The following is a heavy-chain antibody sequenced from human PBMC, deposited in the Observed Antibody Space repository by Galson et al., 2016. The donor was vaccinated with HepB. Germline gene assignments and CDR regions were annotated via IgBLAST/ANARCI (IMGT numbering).Heavy chain of an antibody. CDR2: IYPGDSDT. CDR1: GYTFTRYW. V-gene: IGHV5-51*01. J-gene: IGHJ4*02. CDR3: VRAIMGDTFIDPGIPQYYFGI. D-gene: IGHD2/OR15-2a*01. Sequence: QSGAEVKKPGESLKISCRVSGYTFTRYWIGWLRQAPGKGLEWMGTIYPGDSDTRYSPSFQGQVSISADKSINTAYLQWTSLKDSDNAMIYCVRAIMGDTFIDPGIPQYYFGIWGQGSRVTVSA.